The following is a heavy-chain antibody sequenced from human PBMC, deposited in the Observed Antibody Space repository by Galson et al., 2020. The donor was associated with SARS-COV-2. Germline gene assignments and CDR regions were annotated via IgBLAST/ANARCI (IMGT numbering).Heavy chain of an antibody. D-gene: IGHD3-22*01. Sequence: SEILSLTCTVSGYSVSTTNYWGWVLQPPGRGLEWIGSVYPSGTTYYNPSLKSRVTISVDTSKNQFSLRLDSVTAADTALYYCARKGVNMIVLVTVPGWYFDLWGRGTLVTVSS. CDR3: ARKGVNMIVLVTVPGWYFDL. CDR2: VYPSGTT. V-gene: IGHV4-38-2*02. J-gene: IGHJ2*01. CDR1: GYSVSTTNY.